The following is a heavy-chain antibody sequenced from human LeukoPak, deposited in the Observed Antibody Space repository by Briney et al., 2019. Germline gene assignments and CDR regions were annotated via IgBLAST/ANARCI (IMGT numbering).Heavy chain of an antibody. J-gene: IGHJ4*02. CDR2: MSGSGDST. CDR1: GFTFSSYA. Sequence: GGSLRLSCTASGFTFSSYAMSWVRQAPGKGLEWVSTMSGSGDSTYYADSVKGRFTDSRDNSKNTLYLQMNSLRAEDTAVYFCANPDSSGFYFSIRFDFWGQGTLVTVSS. D-gene: IGHD3-22*01. V-gene: IGHV3-23*01. CDR3: ANPDSSGFYFSIRFDF.